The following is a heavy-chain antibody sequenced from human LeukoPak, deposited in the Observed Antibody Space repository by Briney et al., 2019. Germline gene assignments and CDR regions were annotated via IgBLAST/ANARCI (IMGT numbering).Heavy chain of an antibody. D-gene: IGHD5-12*01. Sequence: GGSLRLSCAASGFTFSSYSMNWVRQAPGKGLEWLSSISSSSSYIYHADSVKGRLTISGDNAKNSLYLQMNSLRAEDTAVYYCARDHRSGYDSRWFDPWGQGTLVTVSS. CDR3: ARDHRSGYDSRWFDP. V-gene: IGHV3-21*01. CDR2: ISSSSSYI. J-gene: IGHJ5*02. CDR1: GFTFSSYS.